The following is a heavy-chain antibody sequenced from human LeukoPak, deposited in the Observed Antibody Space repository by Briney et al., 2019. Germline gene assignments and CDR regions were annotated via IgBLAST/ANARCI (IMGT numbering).Heavy chain of an antibody. CDR3: ARRGYSGYEGSWFDY. D-gene: IGHD5-12*01. CDR1: GYNFSNYW. CDR2: IYPGDSDT. V-gene: IGHV5-51*01. Sequence: GESLKNSCKASGYNFSNYWFGWVRQMPGKGLEWMGIIYPGDSDTRNSPSFQGQVTISADKSISTAYLQWSSLKAADTALYYCARRGYSGYEGSWFDYWGQGTLVTVSS. J-gene: IGHJ4*02.